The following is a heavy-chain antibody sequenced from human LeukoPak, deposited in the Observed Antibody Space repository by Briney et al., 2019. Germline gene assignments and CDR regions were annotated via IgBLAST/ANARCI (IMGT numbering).Heavy chain of an antibody. V-gene: IGHV4-30-2*01. Sequence: SETLSLTCAVSGGSISSGGYSWSWIRQPPGKGLEWIGYIYHSGSTYYNPSLKSRVTISVDRSENQFSLKLSSVTAADTAVYYCARGSTSWRGFDPWGQGTLVTVSS. J-gene: IGHJ5*02. CDR1: GGSISSGGYS. D-gene: IGHD2-2*01. CDR3: ARGSTSWRGFDP. CDR2: IYHSGST.